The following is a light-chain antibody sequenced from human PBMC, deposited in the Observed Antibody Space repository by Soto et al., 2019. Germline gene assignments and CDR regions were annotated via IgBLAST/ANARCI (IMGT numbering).Light chain of an antibody. CDR1: QSVSSSY. Sequence: EIVLTQSPGTLSLSPGERATLSCRASQSVSSSYLAWYQQKPGQAPRLLIFGASSRATGIPDRFSGSGSGTHFTLTITRLEPADFAVYFCYQYASSPWTFGQGTKVHIQ. J-gene: IGKJ1*01. CDR2: GAS. CDR3: YQYASSPWT. V-gene: IGKV3-20*01.